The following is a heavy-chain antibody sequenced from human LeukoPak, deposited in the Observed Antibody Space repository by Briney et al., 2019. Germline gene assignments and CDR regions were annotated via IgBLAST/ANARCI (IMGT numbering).Heavy chain of an antibody. CDR2: ISWDGGST. CDR3: AKASVWELEIDSLDI. J-gene: IGHJ3*02. D-gene: IGHD1-26*01. Sequence: GGSLRLSCAASGFTFDDYAMHWVRQAPGKGLEWVSLISWDGGSTYYADSVKGRFTISRDNSKNSLYLQMNSLRAEDTALYYWAKASVWELEIDSLDIGGKGTLAPVSS. CDR1: GFTFDDYA. V-gene: IGHV3-43D*03.